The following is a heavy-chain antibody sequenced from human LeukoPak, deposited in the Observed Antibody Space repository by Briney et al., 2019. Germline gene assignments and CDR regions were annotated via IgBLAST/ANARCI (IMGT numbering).Heavy chain of an antibody. Sequence: TGGSLRLSCAVSGFTFSSYSMNWVRQAPGEGLKWVSSITGSSTYIYYADSVKGRFTISRDNAKNSLYLQMNNLGAEDTAVYYCARDLTVTSTCWFDLWGQGTLVTVSS. CDR3: ARDLTVTSTCWFDL. CDR1: GFTFSSYS. CDR2: ITGSSTYI. J-gene: IGHJ5*02. D-gene: IGHD4-11*01. V-gene: IGHV3-21*01.